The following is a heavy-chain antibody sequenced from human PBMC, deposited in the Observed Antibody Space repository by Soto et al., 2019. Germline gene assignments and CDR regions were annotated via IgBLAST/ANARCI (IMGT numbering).Heavy chain of an antibody. J-gene: IGHJ4*02. Sequence: QITLKESGPPLVKPTQTLTLTCTFSGFSLSTSGVGVGWIRQPPGKALEWLALIYWDDDKRYSPSLKSRLTIPKDTSKTPVVLTMTKMDPMDTAAYYWAHQATLDPIDYWGQGTLVTVSS. V-gene: IGHV2-5*02. CDR1: GFSLSTSGVG. CDR3: AHQATLDPIDY. D-gene: IGHD1-1*01. CDR2: IYWDDDK.